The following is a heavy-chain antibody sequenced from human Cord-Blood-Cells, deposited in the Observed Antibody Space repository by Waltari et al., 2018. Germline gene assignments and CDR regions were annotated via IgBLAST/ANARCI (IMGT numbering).Heavy chain of an antibody. J-gene: IGHJ4*02. CDR1: GFTFSSYA. D-gene: IGHD6-13*01. V-gene: IGHV3-30*04. CDR3: ARDGAGGIAAAGTDY. Sequence: QVQLVESGGGVVQPGRSLRLSCAASGFTFSSYAMHWVRQAPGKGLGWVAVISYDGSNKYYADSVKVRFTISRDNSKNTLYLQMNSLRAEDTAVYYCARDGAGGIAAAGTDYWGQGTLVTVSS. CDR2: ISYDGSNK.